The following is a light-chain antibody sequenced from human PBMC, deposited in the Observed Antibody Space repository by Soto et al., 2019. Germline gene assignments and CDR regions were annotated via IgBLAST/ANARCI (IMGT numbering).Light chain of an antibody. CDR3: QQYNRSTRA. V-gene: IGKV3-15*01. J-gene: IGKJ1*01. Sequence: ELVMTQSPATLSGSLGERAILSCRASQSVSSNLDWYQQKPGKAPRLLIYGASTRPIGIPARLSGTGPETEFTLTISSLQSEDFAVYYCQQYNRSTRAFGQGTQVDIK. CDR2: GAS. CDR1: QSVSSN.